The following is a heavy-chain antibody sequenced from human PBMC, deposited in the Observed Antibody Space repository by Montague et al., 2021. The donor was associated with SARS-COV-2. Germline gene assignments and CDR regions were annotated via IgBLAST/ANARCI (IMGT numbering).Heavy chain of an antibody. D-gene: IGHD3-22*01. Sequence: ETLSLTCTVSGGSISSSSSYWGWIRQPPGMGLEWIGSIYYSGSTYYNPSLKSRITISVDTSKNQFSLRLTSVTAADTAVYYCARDIRIPMLIVIQGYGMDVWGQGTTVTVSS. CDR3: ARDIRIPMLIVIQGYGMDV. CDR1: GGSISSSSSY. J-gene: IGHJ6*02. V-gene: IGHV4-39*07. CDR2: IYYSGST.